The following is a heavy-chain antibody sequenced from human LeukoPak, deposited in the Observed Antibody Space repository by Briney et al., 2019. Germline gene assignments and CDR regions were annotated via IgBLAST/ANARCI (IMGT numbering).Heavy chain of an antibody. V-gene: IGHV4-38-2*02. CDR3: ARTGIVGATVY. CDR1: GGSISSYY. J-gene: IGHJ4*02. D-gene: IGHD1-26*01. Sequence: SETLSLTCTVSGGSISSYYWGWIRQPPGKGLQWIGSIYHSGSTYYNPSLKSRVTISVDTSKNQFSLKLSSVTAADTAVYYCARTGIVGATVYWGQGTLVTVSS. CDR2: IYHSGST.